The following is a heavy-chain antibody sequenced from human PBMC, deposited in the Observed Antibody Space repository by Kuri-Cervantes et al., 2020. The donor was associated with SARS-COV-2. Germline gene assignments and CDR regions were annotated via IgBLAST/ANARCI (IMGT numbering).Heavy chain of an antibody. V-gene: IGHV1-2*02. Sequence: ASVKVSCKASGYTFTGSYMHWVRQAPGQGLEWMGWINPNSGGTNYAQKFQGRVTMTRDTSISTAYMELSRLRSDDAAVYYCARGGTGIFTWFDPWGQGTLVTVSS. J-gene: IGHJ5*02. CDR2: INPNSGGT. CDR3: ARGGTGIFTWFDP. CDR1: GYTFTGSY.